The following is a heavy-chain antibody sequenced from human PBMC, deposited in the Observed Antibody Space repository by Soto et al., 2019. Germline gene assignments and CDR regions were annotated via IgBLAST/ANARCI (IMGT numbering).Heavy chain of an antibody. CDR2: ISSSSSTI. V-gene: IGHV3-48*02. D-gene: IGHD6-13*01. J-gene: IGHJ5*02. Sequence: AGSLRLSCAASGFTLSSDSMNWVRQAPGKGLEWVSYISSSSSTIYYADSVKGRFTISGDNAKNSLYLQMNSLRDEDTAVYYCARHPERIAQIGWFDPWGQGTLVTVSS. CDR3: ARHPERIAQIGWFDP. CDR1: GFTLSSDS.